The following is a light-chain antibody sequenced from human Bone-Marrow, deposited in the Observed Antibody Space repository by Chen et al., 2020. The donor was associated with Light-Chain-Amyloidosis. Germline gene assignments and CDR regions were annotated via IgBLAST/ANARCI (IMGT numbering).Light chain of an antibody. CDR1: QSISNS. Sequence: IVLTQPPGTLSLSPGERATLSCRASQSISNSLAWYQQKPGQAPRLLIYDASSRATGIPVRFSGSGSGTDFTLTISRLEPEDFAVYYCQRYGVFGGGTKVEIK. V-gene: IGKV3-20*01. CDR2: DAS. CDR3: QRYGV. J-gene: IGKJ4*01.